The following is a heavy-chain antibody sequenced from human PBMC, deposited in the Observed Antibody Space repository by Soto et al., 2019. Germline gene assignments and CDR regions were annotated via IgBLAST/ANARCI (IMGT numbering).Heavy chain of an antibody. Sequence: PGESLKISCKGSGYSFTSYWIGWVRQMPGKGLEWMGIIYPGDSDTRYSPSFQGQVTISADKSISTAYLQWSSLKASDTAMYYCARLHGYDSRGAGYFDYWGQGTLVTVLL. V-gene: IGHV5-51*01. CDR2: IYPGDSDT. J-gene: IGHJ4*02. D-gene: IGHD3-22*01. CDR1: GYSFTSYW. CDR3: ARLHGYDSRGAGYFDY.